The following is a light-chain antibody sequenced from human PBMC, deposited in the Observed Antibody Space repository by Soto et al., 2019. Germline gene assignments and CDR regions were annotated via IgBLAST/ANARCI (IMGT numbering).Light chain of an antibody. CDR2: GES. J-gene: IGKJ1*01. CDR3: QQYGSSPRT. V-gene: IGKV3-20*01. Sequence: EIVLTQSPGTLSLSPGESATLSCRASQSVSSSYLAWYQQKTGQAPRLLIYGESSRATGIPARFSGSGSGTDLNLTISRLEPEDFAVYYCQQYGSSPRTCGQGTKVDIK. CDR1: QSVSSSY.